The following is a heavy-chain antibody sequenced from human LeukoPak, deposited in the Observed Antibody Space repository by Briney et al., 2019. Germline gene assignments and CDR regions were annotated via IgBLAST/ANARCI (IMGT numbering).Heavy chain of an antibody. V-gene: IGHV3-15*01. CDR2: VKSKVDGATT. D-gene: IGHD2-15*01. J-gene: IGHJ4*02. CDR1: GFTFSDAW. CDR3: ATAVVVTASLHSY. Sequence: GGSLRLSCAASGFTFSDAWMTWVRQAPGKGLEWVGRVKSKVDGATTDYAAPVKGRFTISRDDSKNMLYLQMNSLKNEDTAVYYCATAVVVTASLHSYWGQGTLVTVSS.